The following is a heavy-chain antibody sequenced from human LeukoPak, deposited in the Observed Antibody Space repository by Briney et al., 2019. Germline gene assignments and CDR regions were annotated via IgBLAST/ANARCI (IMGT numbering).Heavy chain of an antibody. J-gene: IGHJ4*02. D-gene: IGHD4-23*01. Sequence: GRSLRLSCAASGFTFSSYGMQWVRQAPGKGLEWVSYISIGSSTMDFADSVKGRFTISRDNAKSSLYLQLNSLRVEDSAVYYCARDRWPYYFDFWGQGTLVTVSS. CDR2: ISIGSSTM. V-gene: IGHV3-48*04. CDR3: ARDRWPYYFDF. CDR1: GFTFSSYG.